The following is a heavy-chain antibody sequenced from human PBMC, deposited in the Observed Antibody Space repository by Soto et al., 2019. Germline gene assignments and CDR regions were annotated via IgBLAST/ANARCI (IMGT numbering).Heavy chain of an antibody. CDR1: SLW. Sequence: SLWIGWVRQMPGKGLEWMGIIYPGDSDTRYSPSFQGQVTISADKSISTAYLQWSSLKASDTAMYYCARYVTIFGVADYYYMDVWGKGTTVTVSS. CDR3: ARYVTIFGVADYYYMDV. J-gene: IGHJ6*03. CDR2: IYPGDSDT. V-gene: IGHV5-51*01. D-gene: IGHD3-3*01.